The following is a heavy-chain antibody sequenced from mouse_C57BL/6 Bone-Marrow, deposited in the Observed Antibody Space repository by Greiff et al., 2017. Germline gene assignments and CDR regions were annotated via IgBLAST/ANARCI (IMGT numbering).Heavy chain of an antibody. J-gene: IGHJ3*01. V-gene: IGHV1-69*01. CDR2: IDPSDSYT. CDR1: GYTFTSYW. Sequence: LQQPGAELVMPGASVKLSCKASGYTFTSYWMHWVKQRPGQGLEWIGEIDPSDSYTNYNQKFKGKSTLTVDKSSSTAYIQLSSLTSEDSAVYYCARQFAYWGQGTLVTGAA. CDR3: ARQFAY.